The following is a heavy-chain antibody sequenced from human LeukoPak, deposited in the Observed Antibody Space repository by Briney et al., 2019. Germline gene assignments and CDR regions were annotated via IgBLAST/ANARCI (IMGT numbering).Heavy chain of an antibody. CDR1: GFTFSSYV. CDR2: IRYDGTNR. V-gene: IGHV3-30*02. J-gene: IGHJ3*02. D-gene: IGHD1-26*01. Sequence: GGSLRLSCAASGFTFSSYVMHWVRQAPGKGLEWVAFIRYDGTNRYYADSVKGRFTISRDNSKNTLYLQMNSLRAEDTAVYCCAKSTIVGATVAAFDIWGQGTMVTVSS. CDR3: AKSTIVGATVAAFDI.